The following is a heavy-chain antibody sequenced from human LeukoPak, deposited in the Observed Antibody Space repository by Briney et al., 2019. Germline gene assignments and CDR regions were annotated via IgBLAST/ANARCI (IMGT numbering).Heavy chain of an antibody. CDR3: ARDRSGTLGP. V-gene: IGHV3-21*01. CDR2: ISFSSRYI. J-gene: IGHJ5*02. D-gene: IGHD1-26*01. CDR1: GFTFSSYS. Sequence: GGSLRLSCAASGFTFSSYSMNWVRQAPGKGLEWASSISFSSRYINYADSVKGRFTISRDNAKNSLYLQMNSLRTEDTAVYYCARDRSGTLGPWGQGTLVTVPS.